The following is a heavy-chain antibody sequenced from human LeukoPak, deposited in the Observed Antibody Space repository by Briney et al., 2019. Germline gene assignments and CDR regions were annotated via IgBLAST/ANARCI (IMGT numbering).Heavy chain of an antibody. D-gene: IGHD6-13*01. Sequence: GGSLRLSCAASGFTFSSYEMNWVRQPPGKGLEWVSYISSSGSTIYYADSVKGRFTISRDNAKNSLYLQMNSLRAEDTAVYYCARDVSSSWYGYYYYYYMDVWGKGTTVTVSS. CDR3: ARDVSSSWYGYYYYYYMDV. CDR2: ISSSGSTI. J-gene: IGHJ6*03. CDR1: GFTFSSYE. V-gene: IGHV3-48*03.